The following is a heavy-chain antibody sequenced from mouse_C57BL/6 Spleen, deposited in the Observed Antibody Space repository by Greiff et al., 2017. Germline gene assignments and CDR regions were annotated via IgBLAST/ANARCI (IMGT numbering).Heavy chain of an antibody. V-gene: IGHV5-4*01. CDR2: ISDGGSYT. J-gene: IGHJ3*01. CDR1: GFTFSSYA. Sequence: EVKLVESGGGLVKPGGSLKLSCAASGFTFSSYAMSWVRQTPEKRLEWVATISDGGSYTYYPDNVKGRFTISRDNDKNNLYLQMSHRKSEETAMYYCARERDYDYWFAYWGQGTLVTVSA. CDR3: ARERDYDYWFAY. D-gene: IGHD2-4*01.